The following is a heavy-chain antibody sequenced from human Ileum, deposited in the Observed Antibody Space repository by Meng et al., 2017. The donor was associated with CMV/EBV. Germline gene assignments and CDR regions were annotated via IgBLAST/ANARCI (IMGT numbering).Heavy chain of an antibody. V-gene: IGHV4-59*01. CDR1: GDSMSSYC. CDR2: MCYNGDT. D-gene: IGHD6-13*01. CDR3: ALRGSAAGTFQY. Sequence: LQGSGPGLVKPSETLPLTCTVSGDSMSSYCWSWIRQPPGKGLEWIGYMCYNGDTNYNPSLKSRVTISGDTSKNQFSLKLSSVTAADTAVYYCALRGSAAGTFQYWGQGTLVTVSS. J-gene: IGHJ1*01.